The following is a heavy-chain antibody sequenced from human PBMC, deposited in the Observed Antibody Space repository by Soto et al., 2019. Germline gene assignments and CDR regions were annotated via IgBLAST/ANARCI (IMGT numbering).Heavy chain of an antibody. V-gene: IGHV3-33*01. J-gene: IGHJ6*03. Sequence: QVQLVESGGGVVQPGRSLRLSCAASGFTFSSYGMHWVRQAPGKGLEWVAVIWYDGSNKYYADSVKGRFTISRDNSKNTLYLQMNSLRAEDTAVYYCAREGSDRYYYYYYMDVWGKGTTVTVSS. CDR1: GFTFSSYG. CDR3: AREGSDRYYYYYYMDV. CDR2: IWYDGSNK. D-gene: IGHD3-22*01.